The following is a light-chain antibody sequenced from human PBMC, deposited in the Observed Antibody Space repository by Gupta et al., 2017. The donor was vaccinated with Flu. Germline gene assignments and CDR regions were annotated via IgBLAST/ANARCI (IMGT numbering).Light chain of an antibody. V-gene: IGKV3-15*01. Sequence: EIVLTQSPATLSVSPGDSATLSCRASQSVSSNLAWFQQKPGQAPRLLIYGASSRATGSPARFSGSASATEITLTITILQSEDFAVYYCQHYSTWPISFGQGTRLEIK. J-gene: IGKJ5*01. CDR1: QSVSSN. CDR2: GAS. CDR3: QHYSTWPIS.